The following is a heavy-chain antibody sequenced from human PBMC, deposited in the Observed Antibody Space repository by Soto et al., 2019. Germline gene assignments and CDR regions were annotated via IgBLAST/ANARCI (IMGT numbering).Heavy chain of an antibody. V-gene: IGHV3-23*01. J-gene: IGHJ4*02. CDR2: ISGSGGST. Sequence: AGGSLRLSCAASGFTFSSYAMSWVRQAPGKGLEWVSAISGSGGSTYYADSVKGRFTISRDNSKNTLYLQMNSLRAEDTAVYYCAKGPYSSGYYPFDYWGQGTLVTVSS. CDR1: GFTFSSYA. CDR3: AKGPYSSGYYPFDY. D-gene: IGHD3-22*01.